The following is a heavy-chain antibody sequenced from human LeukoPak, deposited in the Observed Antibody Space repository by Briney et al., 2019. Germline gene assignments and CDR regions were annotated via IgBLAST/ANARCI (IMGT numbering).Heavy chain of an antibody. CDR3: ARLVLVEYYYYYGMDV. V-gene: IGHV1-69*13. D-gene: IGHD2-21*01. CDR1: GGTFISYA. J-gene: IGHJ6*02. CDR2: IIPIFGTA. Sequence: AVKVSFKVSGGTFISYAISGARQAPGQGLEWMGGIIPIFGTANYAQKFQGRVTITADESTSTAYMELSRLRYEDTAVYYCARLVLVEYYYYYGMDVWGRGTTVTVSS.